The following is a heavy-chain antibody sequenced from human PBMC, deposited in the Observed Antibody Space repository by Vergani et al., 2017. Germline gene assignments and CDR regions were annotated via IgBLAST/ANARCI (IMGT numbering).Heavy chain of an antibody. J-gene: IGHJ6*03. CDR1: GFTFSNAW. V-gene: IGHV3-15*01. CDR2: IKSKTDGGTT. Sequence: EVQLVESGGGLVKPGGSLRLSCAASGFTFSNAWMSWVRQAPGKGLEWVGRIKSKTDGGTTDYAAPVKGRFTISRDDSKNTLYLQMNSLKTEDTAVYYCTTVFQQLENGEPDYYYYYYMDVWGKGTTVTVSS. CDR3: TTVFQQLENGEPDYYYYYYMDV. D-gene: IGHD6-13*01.